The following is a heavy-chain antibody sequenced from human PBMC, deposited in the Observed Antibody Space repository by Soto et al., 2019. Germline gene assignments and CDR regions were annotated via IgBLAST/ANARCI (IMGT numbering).Heavy chain of an antibody. CDR3: AKFPSSNSLLHKYYYYYGMDV. CDR2: ISYDGSNK. J-gene: IGHJ6*02. D-gene: IGHD2-2*01. V-gene: IGHV3-30*18. CDR1: GFTFSSYG. Sequence: GGSLRLSCAASGFTFSSYGMHWVRQAPGKGLEWVAVISYDGSNKYYADSVKGRFTISRDNSKNTLYLQMNSLRAEDTAVYYCAKFPSSNSLLHKYYYYYGMDVWGQGTTVTVSS.